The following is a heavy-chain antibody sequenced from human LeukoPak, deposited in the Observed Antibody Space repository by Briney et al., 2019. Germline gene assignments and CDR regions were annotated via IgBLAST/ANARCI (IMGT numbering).Heavy chain of an antibody. CDR3: AREGDHSGSHSLADY. J-gene: IGHJ4*02. V-gene: IGHV1-69*13. D-gene: IGHD1-26*01. Sequence: ASVKVSCKASGGTFSSYAISWVRQAPGQGLEWMGGIIPIFGTANYAQKFQGRVTITADESTSTAYMELSSLRSEDTAVYYCAREGDHSGSHSLADYWGQGTLVTVSS. CDR2: IIPIFGTA. CDR1: GGTFSSYA.